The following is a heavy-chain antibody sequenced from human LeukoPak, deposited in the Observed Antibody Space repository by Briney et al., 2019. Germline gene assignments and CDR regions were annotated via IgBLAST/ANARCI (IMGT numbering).Heavy chain of an antibody. CDR2: ISHDGSNK. CDR3: ALFDLDY. D-gene: IGHD3-9*01. J-gene: IGHJ4*02. Sequence: GGSLRLSCAASGFTFSSYAMHWARRAPGKGLEWVAVISHDGSNKYYADSVKGRFTISRDNSKNTLYLQMNSLRAEDTAVYYCALFDLDYWGQGTLVAVSS. V-gene: IGHV3-30*04. CDR1: GFTFSSYA.